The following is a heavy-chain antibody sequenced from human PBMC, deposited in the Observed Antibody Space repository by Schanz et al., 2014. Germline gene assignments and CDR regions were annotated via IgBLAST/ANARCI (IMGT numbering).Heavy chain of an antibody. Sequence: QVQLVQSAPEVKKPGASVKVSCKVSGYSLNELSMHWVRQAPGQGLEWMGWISGYNGDTNYAPKFQDRVTMTTDTSTGITSLELRNLKSDDTAVYYCARDRVSFVRGPLGVDWGQGTQVIVSS. V-gene: IGHV1-18*01. J-gene: IGHJ4*02. CDR1: GYSLNELS. CDR2: ISGYNGDT. D-gene: IGHD3-10*01. CDR3: ARDRVSFVRGPLGVD.